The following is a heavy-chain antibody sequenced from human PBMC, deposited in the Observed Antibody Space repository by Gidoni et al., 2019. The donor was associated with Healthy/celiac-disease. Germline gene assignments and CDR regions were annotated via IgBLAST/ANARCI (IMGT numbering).Heavy chain of an antibody. D-gene: IGHD1-26*01. CDR1: GFTFSSYA. Sequence: QVQLVESGGGVVQPGRSLRLSCAASGFTFSSYAMPWVRQAPGKGLEWVAVISYDGSNKYYADSVKGRFTISRDNSKNTLYLQMNSLRAEDTAVYYCAREGGVGAPNRGYYYGMDVWGQGTTVTVSS. J-gene: IGHJ6*02. CDR3: AREGGVGAPNRGYYYGMDV. CDR2: ISYDGSNK. V-gene: IGHV3-30*04.